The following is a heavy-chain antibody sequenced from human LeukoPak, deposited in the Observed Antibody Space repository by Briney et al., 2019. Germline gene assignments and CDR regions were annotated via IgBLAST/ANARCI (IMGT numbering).Heavy chain of an antibody. J-gene: IGHJ3*02. V-gene: IGHV4-59*01. D-gene: IGHD3-22*01. Sequence: SETLSLTCTVSGGSISSYYWSWIRQPPGKGLEWIGYIYYSGSTNYNPSLKSRVTISVDTSKNQFSLKLSSVTAADTAVYYCARAPTYYYDSSGYYYRDDAFDIWGQGTMVTVSS. CDR2: IYYSGST. CDR1: GGSISSYY. CDR3: ARAPTYYYDSSGYYYRDDAFDI.